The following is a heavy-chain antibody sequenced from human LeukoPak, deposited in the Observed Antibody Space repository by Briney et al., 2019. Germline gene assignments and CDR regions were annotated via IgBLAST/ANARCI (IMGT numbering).Heavy chain of an antibody. J-gene: IGHJ6*02. Sequence: SETLSLTYAVYGGSFSGYYWSWIRQPPGKGLEWIGEINHSGSTNYNPSLKSRVTISVDTSKNQFSLKLSSVTAADTAVYYCARGRWLQLRGMDVWGQGTTVTVSS. D-gene: IGHD5-12*01. V-gene: IGHV4-34*01. CDR1: GGSFSGYY. CDR3: ARGRWLQLRGMDV. CDR2: INHSGST.